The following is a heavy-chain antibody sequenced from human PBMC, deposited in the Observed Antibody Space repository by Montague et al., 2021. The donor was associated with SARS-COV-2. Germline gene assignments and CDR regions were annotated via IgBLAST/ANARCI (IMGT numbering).Heavy chain of an antibody. CDR1: GVPITSTNW. CDR2: ISYGGIA. D-gene: IGHD4-11*01. J-gene: IGHJ4*02. V-gene: IGHV4-4*02. CDR3: AGKVLTVPADY. Sequence: SETLSLTCAVSGVPITSTNWWSLVRQPPGKGLEWIGEISYGGIATYNPSLKSRATISMDRSRNLFSLKLSSVIAADTAIYYCAGKVLTVPADYWGQGTLVTVS.